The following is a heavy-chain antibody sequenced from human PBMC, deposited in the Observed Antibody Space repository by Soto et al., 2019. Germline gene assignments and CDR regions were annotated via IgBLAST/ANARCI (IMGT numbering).Heavy chain of an antibody. CDR1: GVTISGYW. Sequence: EVQLLESGGDLVQPGGSLRLSCAASGVTISGYWMHWVRQAPGKGLVWVSRISSDGSRTDYADSVKGRFTISRDNAMNTVHLQMNSLRVEDTAVYYCARSCCREQNWFDPWGQGTLVTVSS. CDR2: ISSDGSRT. CDR3: ARSCCREQNWFDP. V-gene: IGHV3-74*01. D-gene: IGHD2-15*01. J-gene: IGHJ5*02.